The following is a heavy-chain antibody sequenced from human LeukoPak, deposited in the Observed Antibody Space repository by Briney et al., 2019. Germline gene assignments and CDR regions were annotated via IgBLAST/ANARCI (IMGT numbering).Heavy chain of an antibody. Sequence: PGGSLRLSCAASGFTVSSNYMTWVRQAPGKGLEWVSVIYSSGNTYYADSVQGRFTISRDNSKNTLYLQMNSLRAEDTAVYYCAREQRSSGSFDIWGQGTMVTVSS. J-gene: IGHJ3*02. D-gene: IGHD6-19*01. CDR3: AREQRSSGSFDI. CDR1: GFTVSSNY. CDR2: IYSSGNT. V-gene: IGHV3-66*01.